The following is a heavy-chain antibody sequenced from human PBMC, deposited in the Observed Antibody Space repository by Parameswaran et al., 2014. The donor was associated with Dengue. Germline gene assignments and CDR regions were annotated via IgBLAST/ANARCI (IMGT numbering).Heavy chain of an antibody. J-gene: IGHJ6*02. D-gene: IGHD1-26*01. CDR2: ISGSGGST. CDR3: ATLRDSGSYHYYYYGMDV. V-gene: IGHV3-23*01. Sequence: RWIRQPPGKGLEWVSAISGSGGSTYYADSVKGRFTISRDNSKNTLYLQMNSLRAEDTAVYYCATLRDSGSYHYYYYGMDVWGQGTTVTVSS.